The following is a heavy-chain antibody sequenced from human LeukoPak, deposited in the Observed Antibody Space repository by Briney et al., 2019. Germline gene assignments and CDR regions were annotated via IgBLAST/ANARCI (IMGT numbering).Heavy chain of an antibody. J-gene: IGHJ4*02. CDR2: IYYSGST. D-gene: IGHD2-2*02. CDR3: ASSTVPAAIPYFDY. Sequence: SETLSLTCTVSGGSISSGDYYWSWIRQPPGKGLEWIGYIYYSGSTYYNPPLKSRVTISVDTSKNQFSLKLSSVTAADTAVYYCASSTVPAAIPYFDYWGQGTLVTVSS. CDR1: GGSISSGDYY. V-gene: IGHV4-30-4*08.